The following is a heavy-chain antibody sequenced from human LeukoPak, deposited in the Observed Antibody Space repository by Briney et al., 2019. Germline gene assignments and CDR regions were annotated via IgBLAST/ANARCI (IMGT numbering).Heavy chain of an antibody. Sequence: ASVKVSCKASGYTFTSYGISSVRQAPGQGLEWMGWISAYNGNTNYAQKLQGRVTMTTDTSTSTAYMELRSLRSEDTAVYYCARGSEQLAVNWFDPWGQGTLVTVSS. CDR1: GYTFTSYG. CDR2: ISAYNGNT. J-gene: IGHJ5*02. D-gene: IGHD6-6*01. V-gene: IGHV1-18*01. CDR3: ARGSEQLAVNWFDP.